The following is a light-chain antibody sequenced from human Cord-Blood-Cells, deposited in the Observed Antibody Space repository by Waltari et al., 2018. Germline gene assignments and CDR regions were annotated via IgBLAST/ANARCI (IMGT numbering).Light chain of an antibody. CDR3: LSADSSGTWV. Sequence: SYELTQPPSVSVSLGQMARITCSGEALPKKYAYWYQQKPGQFPVLVIYKDSAGPSGIPGRFSGSSSGTIVTLTISGVQAEDEADYYCLSADSSGTWVFGGGTKLTVL. J-gene: IGLJ3*02. CDR2: KDS. CDR1: ALPKKY. V-gene: IGLV3-16*01.